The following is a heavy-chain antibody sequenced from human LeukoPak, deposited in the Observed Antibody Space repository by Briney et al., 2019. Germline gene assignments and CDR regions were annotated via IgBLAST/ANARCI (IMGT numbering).Heavy chain of an antibody. V-gene: IGHV4-34*01. CDR3: ASTGYCSSTSCYHIDY. D-gene: IGHD2-2*01. CDR2: INHSGST. J-gene: IGHJ4*02. Sequence: PSETLSLTCAVYGGSFSGYYWSWIRQPPGKGLEWIGEINHSGSTNYNPSLKSRVTISVDTSKNQFSLKLSSVTAADTAVYYCASTGYCSSTSCYHIDYWGQGTLVTVSS. CDR1: GGSFSGYY.